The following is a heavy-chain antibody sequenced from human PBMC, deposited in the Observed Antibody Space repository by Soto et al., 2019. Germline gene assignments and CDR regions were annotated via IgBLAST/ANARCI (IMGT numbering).Heavy chain of an antibody. Sequence: PGGSLRLSCAASGFSFSDYAMHWVRQAPGKGLEWVAAISYHGSAKYYLDPVKGRFTVSRANSKHTLYLQMNSPRAEDTAVYRGARSHSSYYYDVWGQGTLVTVSS. CDR3: ARSHSSYYYDV. V-gene: IGHV3-30-3*01. CDR2: ISYHGSAK. D-gene: IGHD3-22*01. CDR1: GFSFSDYA. J-gene: IGHJ4*01.